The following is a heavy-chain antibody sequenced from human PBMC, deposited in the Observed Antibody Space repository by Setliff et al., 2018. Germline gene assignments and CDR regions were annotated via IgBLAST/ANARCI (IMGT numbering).Heavy chain of an antibody. Sequence: TGGSLRLSCAASGFSFSDYYMSWVRQAPGKGLEWLSKISGSGITIFYADSVRGRFTISRDNAKNSLYLQMNNLRAEDTALYSCARDGVSYAMDVWGHGTTVTVSS. CDR1: GFSFSDYY. J-gene: IGHJ6*02. CDR2: ISGSGITI. V-gene: IGHV3-11*04. CDR3: ARDGVSYAMDV.